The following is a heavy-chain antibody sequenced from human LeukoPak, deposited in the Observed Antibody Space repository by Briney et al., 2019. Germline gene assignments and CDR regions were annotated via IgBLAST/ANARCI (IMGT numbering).Heavy chain of an antibody. J-gene: IGHJ4*02. CDR3: ARLTMVRGVINLYYFDY. CDR2: IYYSGST. D-gene: IGHD3-10*01. CDR1: GGSISSYY. Sequence: PSETLSLTCTVSGGSISSYYWSWIRQPPGKGLEWIGYIYYSGSTSYNPSLKSRVTISVDTSKNQFSLKLSSVTAADTAVYYCARLTMVRGVINLYYFDYWGQGTLVTVSS. V-gene: IGHV4-59*08.